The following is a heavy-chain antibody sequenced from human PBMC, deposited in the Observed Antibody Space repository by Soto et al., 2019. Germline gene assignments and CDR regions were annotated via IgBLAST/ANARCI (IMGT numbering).Heavy chain of an antibody. J-gene: IGHJ4*02. D-gene: IGHD3-10*01. Sequence: SETLSLTCTVSGGSISSSSYYWGWIRQPPGKGLEWIGSIYYSGSTYYNPSLKSRVTISVDTSKNQFSLKLSSVTAADTAVYYCASSGLIYGSGSYFDYWGQGTLVNVSS. V-gene: IGHV4-39*01. CDR2: IYYSGST. CDR1: GGSISSSSYY. CDR3: ASSGLIYGSGSYFDY.